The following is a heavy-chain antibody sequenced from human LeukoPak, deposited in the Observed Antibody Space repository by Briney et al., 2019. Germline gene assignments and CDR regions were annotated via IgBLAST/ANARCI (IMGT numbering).Heavy chain of an antibody. CDR1: GFTFSSYA. V-gene: IGHV3-23*01. D-gene: IGHD3-3*01. Sequence: GGSLRLSCAASGFTFSSYAMSWVRQAPGKGLEWVSTISGSGGSIYSSDSVKGRFTISRDNSKNTLYLQMNILRAEDTAVYYCAKETSVFGVVPVFDYWGQGTLVTVSS. CDR3: AKETSVFGVVPVFDY. J-gene: IGHJ4*02. CDR2: ISGSGGSI.